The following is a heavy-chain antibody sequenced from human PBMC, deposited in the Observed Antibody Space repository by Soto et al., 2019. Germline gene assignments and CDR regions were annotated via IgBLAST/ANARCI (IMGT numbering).Heavy chain of an antibody. J-gene: IGHJ4*02. Sequence: PGGSLRLSCAASGFIFSTYAMSWVRQAPGKGLEWVSGISGSGGSTYYADSVKGRFTISRDNSKNTLYLQMNSLRAEDTAVYYCAKDQFSSFDYWGQGTLVTVSS. CDR3: AKDQFSSFDY. V-gene: IGHV3-23*01. CDR1: GFIFSTYA. CDR2: ISGSGGST.